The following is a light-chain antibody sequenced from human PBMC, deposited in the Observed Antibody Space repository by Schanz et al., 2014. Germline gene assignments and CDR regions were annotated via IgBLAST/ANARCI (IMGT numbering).Light chain of an antibody. Sequence: QSALTQPASVSGSPGQSITISCTGTSSDVGGYNYVSWYQHHPGKAPKLMIYDVSNRPSGVPNRFSGSKSGNTASLTISGLQAEDEADYYCCSYTSSSTLWVFGGGTKVTVL. J-gene: IGLJ3*02. CDR2: DVS. CDR1: SSDVGGYNY. CDR3: CSYTSSSTLWV. V-gene: IGLV2-14*03.